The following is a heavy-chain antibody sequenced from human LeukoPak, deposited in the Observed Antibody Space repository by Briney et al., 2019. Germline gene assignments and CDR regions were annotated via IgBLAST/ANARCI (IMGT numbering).Heavy chain of an antibody. CDR2: ISSNSNYI. V-gene: IGHV3-21*04. CDR1: GFTFSTYA. D-gene: IGHD3-10*01. CDR3: AKARRGDQYYFDY. Sequence: GGSLRLSCAASGFTFSTYAMHWVRQAPGKGLEWVSSISSNSNYINYADSVKGRFTISRDNAKNSLYLQMNSLRAEDTALYYCAKARRGDQYYFDYWGQGTLVTVSS. J-gene: IGHJ4*02.